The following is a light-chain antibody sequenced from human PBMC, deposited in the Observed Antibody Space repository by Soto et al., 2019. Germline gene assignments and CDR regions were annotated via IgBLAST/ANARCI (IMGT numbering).Light chain of an antibody. CDR3: CSYAGSSTLV. Sequence: QSVLTQPASVSGSPGQSITISCTGTSSDVASYNLVSWYQQHPGKAPKLMIYEDSKRPSGVSNRFSGSKSGNTASLTISGLQAEDEADYYCCSYAGSSTLVFGGGTKVTVL. CDR2: EDS. CDR1: SSDVASYNL. J-gene: IGLJ2*01. V-gene: IGLV2-23*01.